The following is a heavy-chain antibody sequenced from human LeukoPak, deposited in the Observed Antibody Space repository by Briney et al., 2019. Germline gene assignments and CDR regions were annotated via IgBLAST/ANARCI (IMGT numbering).Heavy chain of an antibody. J-gene: IGHJ6*02. CDR2: INPSGGST. Sequence: ASVKVSCKASGYTFTSYYMHWVRQAPGQGLEWMGIINPSGGSTSYAQEVQGRGPMTRATSTSTVYMELSSLRSEDTAVYYCERDWGRRWSYYYGMDVWGQGTTVTVSS. CDR1: GYTFTSYY. D-gene: IGHD3-16*01. CDR3: ERDWGRRWSYYYGMDV. V-gene: IGHV1-46*01.